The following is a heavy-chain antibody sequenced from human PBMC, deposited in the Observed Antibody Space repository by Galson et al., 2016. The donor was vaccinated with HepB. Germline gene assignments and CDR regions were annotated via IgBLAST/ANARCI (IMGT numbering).Heavy chain of an antibody. CDR3: AATFSKFDP. V-gene: IGHV4-34*01. J-gene: IGHJ5*02. CDR1: GASLSDYY. D-gene: IGHD3-16*01. CDR2: VNHRGGT. Sequence: SETLSLTCAVYGASLSDYYWSWMRQAPGKGLEWIGEVNHRGGTNYNPSLGSRVTISVDTSKSQFSLKVTSVTAADTAVYYCAATFSKFDPWGQGTLVFVSS.